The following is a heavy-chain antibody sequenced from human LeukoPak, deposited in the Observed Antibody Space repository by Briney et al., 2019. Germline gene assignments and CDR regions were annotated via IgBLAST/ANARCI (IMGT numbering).Heavy chain of an antibody. V-gene: IGHV3-21*01. CDR3: ARDERDCSSTSCYSVY. D-gene: IGHD2-2*01. CDR1: GFTFSSYT. Sequence: PGGSLRFSCAASGFTFSSYTMTWVSRAPGKGLEWVSSIGSSNNYIHYADSMKGRVTISRDNAKNSLYLQMDSLRVEDTAVYYCARDERDCSSTSCYSVYWGQGTLVIVSS. CDR2: IGSSNNYI. J-gene: IGHJ4*02.